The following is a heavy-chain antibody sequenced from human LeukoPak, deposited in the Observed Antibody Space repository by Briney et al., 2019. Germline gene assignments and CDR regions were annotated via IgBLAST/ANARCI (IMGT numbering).Heavy chain of an antibody. CDR3: AREHSTSSPDAFDI. CDR2: IFPIFGTP. CDR1: RGTFIRYA. Sequence: VQVSCQACRGTFIRYAINGVRQAPGKGPEWMGGIFPIFGTPSYARKLQGRVRHTPDEYTSTNYMALSRQRPGDTAGYNCAREHSTSSPDAFDIWGEGTMLIVPS. J-gene: IGHJ3*02. D-gene: IGHD2-2*01. V-gene: IGHV1-69*01.